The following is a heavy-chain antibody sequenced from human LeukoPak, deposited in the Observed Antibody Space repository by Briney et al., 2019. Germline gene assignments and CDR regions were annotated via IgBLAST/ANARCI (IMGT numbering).Heavy chain of an antibody. V-gene: IGHV1-2*02. J-gene: IGHJ4*02. CDR3: ARGGAGSGYGFDY. Sequence: ASVNVSCKASGYTFTGYYMHWVRQAPGQGLEWMGWINPNTGGTNYVQKFQGRVTMTRDASINTAYMELSRLRSDDTAVYYCARGGAGSGYGFDYWGQGTLVTASS. CDR2: INPNTGGT. CDR1: GYTFTGYY. D-gene: IGHD5-12*01.